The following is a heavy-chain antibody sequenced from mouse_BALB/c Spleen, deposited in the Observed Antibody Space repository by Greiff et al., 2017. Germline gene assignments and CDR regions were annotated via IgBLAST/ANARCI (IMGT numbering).Heavy chain of an antibody. V-gene: IGHV5-4*02. CDR1: GFTFSDYY. J-gene: IGHJ4*01. CDR3: AREGGTRAMDY. Sequence: EVNLVESGGGLVKPGGSLKLSCAASGFTFSDYYMYWVRQTPEKRLEWVATISDGGSYTYYPDSVKGRFTISRDNAKNNLYLQMSSLKSEDTAMYYCAREGGTRAMDYWGQGTSVTVSS. CDR2: ISDGGSYT. D-gene: IGHD3-1*01.